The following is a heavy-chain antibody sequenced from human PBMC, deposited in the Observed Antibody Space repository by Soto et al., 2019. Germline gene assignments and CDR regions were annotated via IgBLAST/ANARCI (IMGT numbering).Heavy chain of an antibody. J-gene: IGHJ4*02. CDR3: ARGGGATMVRVFDY. CDR1: GGSISSGGYY. D-gene: IGHD3-10*01. Sequence: QVQLQESGPGLVKPSQTLSLTCTVSGGSISSGGYYWSWIRQHPGKGLEWIGYIYYSGSTYYNPSLKRRVTISVDTSKNPFSLKLSSVTAADTAVYYCARGGGATMVRVFDYWGQGTLVTVSS. V-gene: IGHV4-31*03. CDR2: IYYSGST.